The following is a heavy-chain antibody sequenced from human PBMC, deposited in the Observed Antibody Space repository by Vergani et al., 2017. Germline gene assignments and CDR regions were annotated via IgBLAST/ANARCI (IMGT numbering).Heavy chain of an antibody. CDR2: ISWNSGAV. CDR3: ARRDSSSPALDY. D-gene: IGHD6-6*01. V-gene: IGHV3-9*01. CDR1: GITFWKFG. Sequence: EVDLVESGGGLAQPGGSLRLSCEASGITFWKFGMHWVRQGPGKGLEWVSGISWNSGAVDYADSVRGRFTISRENAKNSLYLQMNGLRAGDTAVYYCARRDSSSPALDYWGQGTLVTVSS. J-gene: IGHJ4*02.